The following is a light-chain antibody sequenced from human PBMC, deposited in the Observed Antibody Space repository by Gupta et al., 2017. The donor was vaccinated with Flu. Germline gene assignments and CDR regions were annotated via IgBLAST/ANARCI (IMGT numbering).Light chain of an antibody. CDR2: GAS. CDR1: QSVSSNS. CDR3: QQECSSPIT. Sequence: IVLTQSPGTLSLSPGERATLSCRASQSVSSNSLGWYQQKPGHAPRLLIYGASSRTIDIPGRFSGSGSGTDFNLTISRLEPEDFAVYYCQQECSSPITFGGGTKVEIK. V-gene: IGKV3-20*01. J-gene: IGKJ4*01.